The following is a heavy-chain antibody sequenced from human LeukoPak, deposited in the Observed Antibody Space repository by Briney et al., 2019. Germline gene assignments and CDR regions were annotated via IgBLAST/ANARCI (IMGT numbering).Heavy chain of an antibody. CDR3: ARDVFHGSGSPYFDS. J-gene: IGHJ4*02. CDR1: GFTFSSHS. Sequence: GGSLRLSCAASGFTFSSHSMHWVRQAPGKGLEWISYISISTSTIYYADSVKGRFTISRDNAKNSLHLQMNSLRAEDTAVYYCARDVFHGSGSPYFDSWGQGTLVTVSS. CDR2: ISISTSTI. V-gene: IGHV3-48*04. D-gene: IGHD3-10*01.